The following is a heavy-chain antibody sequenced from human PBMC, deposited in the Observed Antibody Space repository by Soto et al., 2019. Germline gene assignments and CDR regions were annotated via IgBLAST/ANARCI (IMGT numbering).Heavy chain of an antibody. CDR1: GFTFSGDA. Sequence: EVQLVESGGGLVKPGGSLRISCAASGFTFSGDAMNWVRQSPGKGLERVSSISTTSTYIYYADAVKGRFTISRDNANNSLHQQMNDLRAEDTTVYYCAGDYVMDVWGQGTTVTVS. CDR3: AGDYVMDV. J-gene: IGHJ6*02. CDR2: ISTTSTYI. V-gene: IGHV3-21*01. D-gene: IGHD3-10*02.